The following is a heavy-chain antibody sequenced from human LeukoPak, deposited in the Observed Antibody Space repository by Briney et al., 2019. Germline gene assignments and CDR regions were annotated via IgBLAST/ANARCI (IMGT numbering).Heavy chain of an antibody. J-gene: IGHJ4*02. CDR3: VRQLGYYFDY. V-gene: IGHV4-4*02. D-gene: IGHD1-1*01. Sequence: SETLSLTCAVSGGSISSSNWWSWVRQPPGKGLEWIGEIYHSGNINHNPSLKSRVTMSVDKSKNQFSLKLSSVTAVDTAVYYCVRQLGYYFDYWGQGTLVTVSS. CDR2: IYHSGNI. CDR1: GGSISSSNW.